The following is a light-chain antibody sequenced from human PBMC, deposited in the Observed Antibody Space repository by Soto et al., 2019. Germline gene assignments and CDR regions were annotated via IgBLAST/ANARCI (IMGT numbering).Light chain of an antibody. CDR2: GKN. Sequence: QSVLTQPPSVSEAPGQRVTISCTGSSSNIGGGYDVHWFQQLPGTAPKLLFYGKNNRPSGVPDRFSGSTSGTSASLAITGLQTEDEAIYYCQSYDASLGGYVFGTGTKLTVL. CDR3: QSYDASLGGYV. J-gene: IGLJ1*01. V-gene: IGLV1-40*01. CDR1: SSNIGGGYD.